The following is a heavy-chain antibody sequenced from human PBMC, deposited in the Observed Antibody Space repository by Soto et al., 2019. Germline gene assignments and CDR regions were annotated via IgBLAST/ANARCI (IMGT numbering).Heavy chain of an antibody. CDR2: IYHSGST. D-gene: IGHD3-16*01. V-gene: IGHV4-30-2*01. CDR1: GGSISSGGYS. J-gene: IGHJ6*02. CDR3: ARDQILGGWVGMDV. Sequence: SETLSLTCAVSGGSISSGGYSWSWIRQPTGKGLEWIGYIYHSGSTYYNPSLKSRVTISVDRSKNQFSLKLSSVTAADTAVYYCARDQILGGWVGMDVWGQGTTVTVSS.